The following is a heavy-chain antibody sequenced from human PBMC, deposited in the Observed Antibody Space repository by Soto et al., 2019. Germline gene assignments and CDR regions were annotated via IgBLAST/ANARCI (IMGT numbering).Heavy chain of an antibody. Sequence: GGSLRLSCAASGFTFSSYWMSWVRQAPGKGLEWVANIKQDGSEKYYVDSVKGRFTISRDNAKNSLYLQMNSLRAEDTAVYYCARDCSGGSCYNEYFQHWGQGTLVTVSS. J-gene: IGHJ1*01. CDR2: IKQDGSEK. CDR3: ARDCSGGSCYNEYFQH. CDR1: GFTFSSYW. D-gene: IGHD2-15*01. V-gene: IGHV3-7*01.